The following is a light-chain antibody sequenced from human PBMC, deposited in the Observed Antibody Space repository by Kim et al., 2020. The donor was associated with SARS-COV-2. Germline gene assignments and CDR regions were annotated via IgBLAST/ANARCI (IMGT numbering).Light chain of an antibody. CDR1: DIESKS. CDR3: QVWDSSSDHPV. V-gene: IGLV3-21*03. CDR2: DDS. Sequence: APGKTDRSTCGGNDIESKSVHWYQQKPGQAPVLVIYDDSDRPSGIPERFSGSNSGNTATLTISRVEAGDEADYYCQVWDSSSDHPVFGGGTQLTVL. J-gene: IGLJ3*02.